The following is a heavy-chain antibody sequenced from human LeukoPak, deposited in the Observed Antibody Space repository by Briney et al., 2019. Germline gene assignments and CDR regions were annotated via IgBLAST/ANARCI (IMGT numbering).Heavy chain of an antibody. D-gene: IGHD3-22*01. CDR2: ISGSGGST. CDR1: GFTFSSYG. V-gene: IGHV3-23*01. CDR3: ARDVYDSSGFSGAFDI. J-gene: IGHJ3*02. Sequence: GGTLRLSCAASGFTFSSYGMSWVRQAPGKGLEWVSAISGSGGSTYYADSVKGRFTISRDNSKNTLYLQMNSLRAEDTAVYYCARDVYDSSGFSGAFDIWGQGTMVTVSS.